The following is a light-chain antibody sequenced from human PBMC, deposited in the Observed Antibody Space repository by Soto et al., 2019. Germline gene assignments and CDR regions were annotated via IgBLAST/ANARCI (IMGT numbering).Light chain of an antibody. V-gene: IGLV2-8*01. J-gene: IGLJ2*01. CDR3: SSYAGSNNPVV. CDR1: SSDVGGYNY. CDR2: EVS. Sequence: QSALTQPPSASGSPGQSVIISCTGTSSDVGGYNYVSWYQQHPGKAPKLMIYEVSKRPSGVPDRFSGSKSGNTASLTVSGLQAEDEDDYYCSSYAGSNNPVVFGGGTQLTVL.